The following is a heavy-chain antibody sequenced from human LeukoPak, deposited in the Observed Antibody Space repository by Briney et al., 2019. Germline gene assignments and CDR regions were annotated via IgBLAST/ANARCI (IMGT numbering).Heavy chain of an antibody. D-gene: IGHD3-10*01. CDR1: GYTFTSYG. CDR3: ARDQVSMVRGVPDY. J-gene: IGHJ4*02. V-gene: IGHV1-18*04. CDR2: ISAYNGNT. Sequence: ASVTVSCKASGYTFTSYGISWVRQAPGQGLEWMGWISAYNGNTNYAQKLQGRVTMTTDTSTSTAYMELRSLRSDNTAVYYCARDQVSMVRGVPDYWGQGTLVTVSS.